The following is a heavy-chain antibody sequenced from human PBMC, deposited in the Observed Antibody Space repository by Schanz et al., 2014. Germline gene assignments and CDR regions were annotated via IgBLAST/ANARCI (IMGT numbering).Heavy chain of an antibody. CDR3: AKGRFGELRAFDI. CDR2: ISGSGGST. Sequence: EVQLVESGGGWVQPGGSLRLSCAASGFTFSSYAMSWVRQAPGKGLEWVSAISGSGGSTYYADSVKGRFTISRDNSKNTLYLQMNSLRAEDTALYYSAKGRFGELRAFDIWGQGTMVTVSS. J-gene: IGHJ3*02. V-gene: IGHV3-23*04. CDR1: GFTFSSYA. D-gene: IGHD3-10*01.